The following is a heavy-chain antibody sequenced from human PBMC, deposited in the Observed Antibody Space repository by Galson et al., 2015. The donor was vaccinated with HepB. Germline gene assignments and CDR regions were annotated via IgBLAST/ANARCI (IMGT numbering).Heavy chain of an antibody. CDR1: GYSFTSYW. CDR3: ARLNYYGSGSQYYFDY. Sequence: QSGAEVKKPGESLKISCKGSGYSFTSYWIGWVRQMPGKGLEWVGIIYPGDSDTRYSPSFQGQVTISADKSISTAYLQWSSLKASDTAMYYCARLNYYGSGSQYYFDYWGQGTLATVSS. V-gene: IGHV5-51*01. CDR2: IYPGDSDT. J-gene: IGHJ4*02. D-gene: IGHD3-10*01.